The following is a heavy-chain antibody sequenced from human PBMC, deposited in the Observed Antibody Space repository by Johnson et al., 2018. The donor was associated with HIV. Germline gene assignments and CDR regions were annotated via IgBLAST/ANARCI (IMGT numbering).Heavy chain of an antibody. CDR1: GFTFSNAW. Sequence: VQLVESGGGLVQPGGSLRLSCAASGFTFSNAWMSWVRQAPGKGLEWVGRIKSKTDGGTTDYAAPVKGRFTISRDDSKNTLYLQMNSLQTEDTAVYYCTTDCSGGSCYSGAFDIWGQGTMVTVSS. V-gene: IGHV3-15*01. CDR3: TTDCSGGSCYSGAFDI. J-gene: IGHJ3*02. CDR2: IKSKTDGGTT. D-gene: IGHD2-15*01.